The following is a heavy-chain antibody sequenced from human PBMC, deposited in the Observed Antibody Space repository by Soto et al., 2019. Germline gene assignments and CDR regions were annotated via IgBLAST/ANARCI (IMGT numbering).Heavy chain of an antibody. CDR2: IIPIFGTA. CDR3: ARGEGGYDAGRYYYYGMDV. Sequence: GASVKLSCKASGGTISSYAISWVRRAPGQGLEWMGGIIPIFGTANYAQKFQGRVTITADESTSTAYMELSSLRSEDTAVYYCARGEGGYDAGRYYYYGMDVWGQGTTVTVSS. V-gene: IGHV1-69*13. CDR1: GGTISSYA. D-gene: IGHD5-12*01. J-gene: IGHJ6*02.